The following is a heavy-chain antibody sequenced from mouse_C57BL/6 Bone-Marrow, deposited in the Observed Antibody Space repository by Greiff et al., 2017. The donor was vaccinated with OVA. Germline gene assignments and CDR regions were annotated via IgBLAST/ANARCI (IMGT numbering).Heavy chain of an antibody. CDR3: TTGDYDGAWFAY. CDR2: LDPENGDT. Sequence: VQLQQSGAELVRPGASVKLSCTASGFNIKDDYMHWVKQRPEQGLEWIGWLDPENGDTEYASKFQGKATITADTSSNTAYLQLSSLTSEDTAVYYCTTGDYDGAWFAYWGQGTLVTVSA. D-gene: IGHD2-4*01. J-gene: IGHJ3*01. CDR1: GFNIKDDY. V-gene: IGHV14-4*01.